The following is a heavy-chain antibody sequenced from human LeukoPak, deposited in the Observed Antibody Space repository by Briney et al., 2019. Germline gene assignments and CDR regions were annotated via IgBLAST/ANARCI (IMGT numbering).Heavy chain of an antibody. J-gene: IGHJ4*02. D-gene: IGHD4-17*01. CDR1: GGSISSGGYS. Sequence: PSQTLSLTCAVSGGSISSGGYSWSWIRQPPGKGLEWIGYIYHSGSTNYNPSLKSRVTISVDTSKNQFSLKLSSVTAADTAVYYCAREVATVTQRHFDYWGQGTLVTVSS. CDR2: IYHSGST. V-gene: IGHV4-30-2*01. CDR3: AREVATVTQRHFDY.